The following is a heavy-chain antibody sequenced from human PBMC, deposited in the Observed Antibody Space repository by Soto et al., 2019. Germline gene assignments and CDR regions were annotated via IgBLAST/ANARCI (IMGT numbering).Heavy chain of an antibody. Sequence: PGGSLRLSYTASGCTFSRYGMGWVRQAPGKGLQWVSTIRGDGGQTHYTDSVKGRFSISRDNSKNTVYLQMDSLRAEDTAMYFCARYVGLGSDDFSAYWCQGTHVSVSS. J-gene: IGHJ4*02. CDR2: IRGDGGQT. D-gene: IGHD5-12*01. CDR1: GCTFSRYG. CDR3: ARYVGLGSDDFSAY. V-gene: IGHV3-23*01.